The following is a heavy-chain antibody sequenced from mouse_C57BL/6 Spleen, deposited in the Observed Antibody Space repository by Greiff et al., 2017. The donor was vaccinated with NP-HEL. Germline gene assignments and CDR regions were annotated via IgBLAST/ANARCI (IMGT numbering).Heavy chain of an antibody. V-gene: IGHV1-55*01. CDR1: GYTFTSYW. CDR3: ARPYDGYYWFAY. CDR2: IYPGSGST. D-gene: IGHD2-3*01. J-gene: IGHJ3*01. Sequence: QVQLQQPGAELVKPGASVKMSCKASGYTFTSYWITWVKQRPGQGLEWIGDIYPGSGSTNYNEKFKSKATLTVDTSSSTAYMQLSSLTSEDSAVYYCARPYDGYYWFAYWGQGTLVTVSA.